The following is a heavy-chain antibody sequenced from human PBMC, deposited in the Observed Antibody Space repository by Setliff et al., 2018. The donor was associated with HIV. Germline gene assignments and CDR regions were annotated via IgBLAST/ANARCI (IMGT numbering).Heavy chain of an antibody. CDR3: AKGGYGGAYYVAGY. Sequence: PSETLRLSCEASGFSVTDTYMGWVRQAPGKGLEWVTLMYKGGKTYYADFVKGRFTIARDDSKNTVSLQMTNLGTGDTAMYYCAKGGYGGAYYVAGYWGQGTLVTVSS. V-gene: IGHV3-66*02. CDR2: MYKGGKT. J-gene: IGHJ4*02. CDR1: GFSVTDTY. D-gene: IGHD5-18*01.